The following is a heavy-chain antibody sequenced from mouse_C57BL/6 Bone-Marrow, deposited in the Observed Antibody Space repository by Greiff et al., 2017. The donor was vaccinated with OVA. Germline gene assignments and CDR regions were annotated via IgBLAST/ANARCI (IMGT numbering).Heavy chain of an antibody. V-gene: IGHV1-15*01. CDR2: IDPETGGT. J-gene: IGHJ3*01. D-gene: IGHD1-1*01. CDR3: TWYYGSSPAWFAY. CDR1: GYTFTDYE. Sequence: QVQLQQSGAELVRPGASVTLSCKASGYTFTDYEMHWVKQTPVHGLEWIGAIDPETGGTAYNQKFKGKAILTADKSSSTAYMELRSLTSEDSAVYYCTWYYGSSPAWFAYWGQGTLVTVSA.